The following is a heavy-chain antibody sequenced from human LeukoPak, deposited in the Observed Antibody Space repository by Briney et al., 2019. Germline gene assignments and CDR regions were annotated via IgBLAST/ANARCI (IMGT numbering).Heavy chain of an antibody. D-gene: IGHD1-26*01. J-gene: IGHJ4*02. V-gene: IGHV4-30-4*01. CDR2: IYYSGST. CDR3: ARDSGSYFDY. CDR1: GGSISSGDYY. Sequence: SETLSLTCTVSGGSISSGDYYRSWIRQPPGKGLEWIGYIYYSGSTYYNPSLKSRVTISVDTSKNQFSLKLSSVTAADTAVYYCARDSGSYFDYWGQGTLVTVSS.